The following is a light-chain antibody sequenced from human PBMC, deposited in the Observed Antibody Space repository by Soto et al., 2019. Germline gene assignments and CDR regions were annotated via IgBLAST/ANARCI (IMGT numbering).Light chain of an antibody. CDR2: AAS. V-gene: IGKV3-20*01. Sequence: EIVLTQSPGTLSLSPGERATLSCRASHSVTSNYLAWYQQKPGQAPRLLIYAASGRASGIPDRFSGSGSGKDFLLTISRLEPEHFAVYYCQQYGSSPQTFGQGTRVDIK. CDR1: HSVTSNY. J-gene: IGKJ1*01. CDR3: QQYGSSPQT.